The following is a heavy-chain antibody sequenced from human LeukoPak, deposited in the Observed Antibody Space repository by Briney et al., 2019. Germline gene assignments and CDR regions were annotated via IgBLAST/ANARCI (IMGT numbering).Heavy chain of an antibody. CDR3: ARGWGPAYCGGDCHRHFDN. CDR2: IYNSGST. V-gene: IGHV4-59*12. CDR1: DDSITMYS. J-gene: IGHJ4*02. Sequence: PSETLSLTCTVSDDSITMYSWNWIRQPPGKGLEWIGYIYNSGSTAYNPSLRSRVTMSVDTSKNQFSLKLTSVTAADTAVYYCARGWGPAYCGGDCHRHFDNWGLGTLVTVSS. D-gene: IGHD2-21*02.